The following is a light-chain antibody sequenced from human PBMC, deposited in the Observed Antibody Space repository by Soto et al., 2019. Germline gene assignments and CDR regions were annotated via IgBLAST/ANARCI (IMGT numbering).Light chain of an antibody. CDR1: QGISSY. J-gene: IGKJ5*01. CDR3: QQFNSYPIT. V-gene: IGKV1-9*01. Sequence: DIQLTQSPSFLSASVGDRVTITCRASQGISSYLAWYQQKPGKAPNLLIYAASTLQSGVPSRFSGSGSETEFTLTISSLQPEDFATYYCQQFNSYPITFGQGTRLEMK. CDR2: AAS.